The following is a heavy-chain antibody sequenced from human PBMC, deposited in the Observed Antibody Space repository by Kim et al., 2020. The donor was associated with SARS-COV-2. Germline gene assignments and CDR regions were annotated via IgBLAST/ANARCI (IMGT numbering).Heavy chain of an antibody. CDR3: ASPYYYDSSGYYSPDNWYFDL. V-gene: IGHV1-69*13. Sequence: SVKVSCKASGGTFSSYAISWVRQAPGQGLEWMGGIIPIFGTANYAQKFQGRVTITADESTSTAYMELSSLRSEDTAVYYCASPYYYDSSGYYSPDNWYFDLWGRGTLVTVSS. CDR1: GGTFSSYA. CDR2: IIPIFGTA. D-gene: IGHD3-22*01. J-gene: IGHJ2*01.